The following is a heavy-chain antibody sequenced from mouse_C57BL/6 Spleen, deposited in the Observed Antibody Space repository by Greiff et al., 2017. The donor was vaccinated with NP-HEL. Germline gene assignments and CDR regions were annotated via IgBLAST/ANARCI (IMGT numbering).Heavy chain of an antibody. D-gene: IGHD1-1*01. CDR2: IYPGDGDT. CDR3: ARGSTVVAPFDY. V-gene: IGHV1-82*01. Sequence: QVQLQQSGPELVKPGASVKISCKASGYAFSSSWMHWVKQRPGKGLEWIGRIYPGDGDTNYNGKFKGKATLTADKSSSTAYMQLSSLTSEDSAVYFCARGSTVVAPFDYWGQGTTLTVSS. J-gene: IGHJ2*01. CDR1: GYAFSSSW.